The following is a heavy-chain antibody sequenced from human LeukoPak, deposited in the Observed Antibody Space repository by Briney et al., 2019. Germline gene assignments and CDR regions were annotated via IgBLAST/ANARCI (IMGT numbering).Heavy chain of an antibody. V-gene: IGHV3-9*01. CDR1: GFTFDDYA. CDR2: ISWNSGSI. Sequence: PGGSLRLSRAASGFTFDDYAMHWVRQAPGKGLEWVSGISWNSGSIGYADSVKGRFTISRDNAKNSLYLQMNSLRAEDTALYYCAKDIGFLEGSWGQGTLVTVSS. J-gene: IGHJ4*02. D-gene: IGHD3-3*01. CDR3: AKDIGFLEGS.